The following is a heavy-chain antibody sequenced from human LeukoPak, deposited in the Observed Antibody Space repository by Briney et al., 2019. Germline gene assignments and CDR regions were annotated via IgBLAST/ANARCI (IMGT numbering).Heavy chain of an antibody. V-gene: IGHV3-21*01. Sequence: GGSLRLSCEASGFTFSSYTMNWVRQAPGKGLEWVSSITSSGSYIYYADSVKGRFTISRDNARNSLYLQMNSLRAEDTAVYYCARDREGDYIWGSYRPDWFDPWGQGTLVTVSS. D-gene: IGHD3-16*02. CDR3: ARDREGDYIWGSYRPDWFDP. CDR2: ITSSGSYI. CDR1: GFTFSSYT. J-gene: IGHJ5*02.